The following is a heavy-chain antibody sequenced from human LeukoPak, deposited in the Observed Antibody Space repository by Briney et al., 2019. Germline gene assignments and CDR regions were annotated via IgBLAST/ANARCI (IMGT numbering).Heavy chain of an antibody. V-gene: IGHV4-34*01. J-gene: IGHJ4*02. CDR2: INHSGST. CDR1: GGSFSGYY. CDR3: AEGPGRLAAAFDY. D-gene: IGHD6-13*01. Sequence: SETLSLTCAVYGGSFSGYYWSWIRQPPGKGLEWIGEINHSGSTNYNPSLKSRVTISVDTSKNQFSLKLSSVTAADTAVYYCAEGPGRLAAAFDYWGQGTLVTVSS.